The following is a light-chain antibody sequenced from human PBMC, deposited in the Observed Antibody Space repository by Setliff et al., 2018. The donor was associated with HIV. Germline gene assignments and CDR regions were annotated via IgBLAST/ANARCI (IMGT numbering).Light chain of an antibody. V-gene: IGLV2-14*03. Sequence: QSVLTQPASVSGSPGQSITISCTGTSSDVGTYNFVSWYQQHPGKAPKLMIYDVSNRPSGVSNRFSGSKSGNTASLTISGLQAEDEADYYCSSYTSTPLYVFGTGTKV. CDR2: DVS. CDR1: SSDVGTYNF. J-gene: IGLJ1*01. CDR3: SSYTSTPLYV.